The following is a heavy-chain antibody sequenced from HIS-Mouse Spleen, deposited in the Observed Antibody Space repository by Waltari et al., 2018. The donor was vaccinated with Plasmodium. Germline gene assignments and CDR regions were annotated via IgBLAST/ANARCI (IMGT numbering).Heavy chain of an antibody. Sequence: QVQLQQWGAGLLKPSEPLSLTCAVYGGSFSGYYWSWIRQPPGKGVEWIGEINHEGNTNYNPSLKSRVTITVDTSKNQFSLKLSSVTAAETAVYYCARLGVVASKDSYWGQGTLVTVSS. J-gene: IGHJ4*02. CDR2: INHEGNT. CDR1: GGSFSGYY. D-gene: IGHD2-15*01. CDR3: ARLGVVASKDSY. V-gene: IGHV4-34*01.